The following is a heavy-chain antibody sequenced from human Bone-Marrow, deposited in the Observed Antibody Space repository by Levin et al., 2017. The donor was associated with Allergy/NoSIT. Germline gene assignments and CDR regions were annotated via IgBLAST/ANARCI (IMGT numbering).Heavy chain of an antibody. CDR3: AQNFSGNGGGTLDH. V-gene: IGHV3-23*01. Sequence: PGGSLRLSCAASGFTFNNYAMNWVRRAPGKGLEWVSSISASGDNTYYADSVRGRFTISRDNSKSTLYLQMTSLRPEDTAVYYCAQNFSGNGGGTLDHWGQGTLVTASS. J-gene: IGHJ4*02. CDR2: ISASGDNT. CDR1: GFTFNNYA. D-gene: IGHD6-25*01.